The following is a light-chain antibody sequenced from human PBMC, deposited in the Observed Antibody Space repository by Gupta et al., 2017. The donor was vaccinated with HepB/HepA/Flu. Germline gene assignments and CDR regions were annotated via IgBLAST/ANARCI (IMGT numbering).Light chain of an antibody. Sequence: EIVLTQSPGTLSLSPGERATLSCRASQTVRRNLAWYQQKPCQPPRLLMYVASTRASTVPARFSGRGSGTAFTLTISSLQSEAFGVYFCQQYTDWPLSFGGGTKVEIK. CDR3: QQYTDWPLS. J-gene: IGKJ4*01. CDR2: VAS. V-gene: IGKV3-15*01. CDR1: QTVRRN.